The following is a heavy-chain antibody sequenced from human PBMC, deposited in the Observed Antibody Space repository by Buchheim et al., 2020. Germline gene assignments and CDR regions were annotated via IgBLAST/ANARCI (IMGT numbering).Heavy chain of an antibody. CDR2: IKSKTDGGTT. CDR3: TTAGFAIYYGMDV. V-gene: IGHV3-15*01. J-gene: IGHJ6*02. CDR1: GFTFSDYY. Sequence: VQLVESGGGLVKPGGSLRLSCAASGFTFSDYYMSWIRQAPGKGLEWVGRIKSKTDGGTTDYAAPVKGRFTISRDDSKNTLYLQMNSLKTEDTAVYYCTTAGFAIYYGMDVWGQGTT. D-gene: IGHD3-10*01.